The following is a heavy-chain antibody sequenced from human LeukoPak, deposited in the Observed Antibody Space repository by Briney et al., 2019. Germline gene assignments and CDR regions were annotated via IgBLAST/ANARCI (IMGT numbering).Heavy chain of an antibody. CDR1: GFTFSSYA. CDR2: ISGSGGST. V-gene: IGHV3-23*01. Sequence: GSLRLSCAASGFTFSSYAMSWVRQAPGKGLEWVSAISGSGGSTYYADSVKGRFTISRDNSKNTLYLQMNSLRAEDTAVYYCAKEAYYYDSSGYYYERVYYFDYWGQGTLVTVSS. CDR3: AKEAYYYDSSGYYYERVYYFDY. J-gene: IGHJ4*02. D-gene: IGHD3-22*01.